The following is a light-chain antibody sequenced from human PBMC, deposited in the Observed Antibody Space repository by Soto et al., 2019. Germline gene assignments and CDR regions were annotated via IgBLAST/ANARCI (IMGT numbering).Light chain of an antibody. Sequence: EIVLTQTPATLSLSPGDRATLSCRASQSISTFLAWYQQKPGQAPRLLIYDASNRATGIPARFSGSGAGTDFTLTISSLEPEDFAVYYCQQRGTFGQGTKLAIK. CDR3: QQRGT. CDR1: QSISTF. J-gene: IGKJ2*01. CDR2: DAS. V-gene: IGKV3D-11*02.